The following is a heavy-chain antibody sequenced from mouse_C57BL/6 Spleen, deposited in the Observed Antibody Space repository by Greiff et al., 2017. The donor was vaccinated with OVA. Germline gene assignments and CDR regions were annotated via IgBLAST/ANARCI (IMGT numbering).Heavy chain of an antibody. CDR3: ARDLLLQGAMDY. J-gene: IGHJ4*01. CDR1: GFTFSSYA. V-gene: IGHV5-4*01. CDR2: ISDGGSYT. Sequence: DVHLVESGGGLVKPGGSLKLSCAASGFTFSSYAMSWVRQTPEKRLEWVATISDGGSYTYYPDNVKGRFTISRDNAKNNLYLQMSHLKSEDTAMYYCARDLLLQGAMDYWGQGTSVTVSS. D-gene: IGHD2-3*01.